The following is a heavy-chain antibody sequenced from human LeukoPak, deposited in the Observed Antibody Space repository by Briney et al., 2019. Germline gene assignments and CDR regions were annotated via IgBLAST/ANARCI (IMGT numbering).Heavy chain of an antibody. V-gene: IGHV5-10-1*01. Sequence: NRGESLKISCKCSGYSFTSYWISWVRQMPGEGLEWMGRIDPSDSYTNYSPSFQGHVTISADKSISTAYLQWSSLKASDTAMYYCARRQLEYYYGSGSPAGGMDVWGKGTTVTVSS. J-gene: IGHJ6*04. CDR3: ARRQLEYYYGSGSPAGGMDV. D-gene: IGHD3-10*01. CDR1: GYSFTSYW. CDR2: IDPSDSYT.